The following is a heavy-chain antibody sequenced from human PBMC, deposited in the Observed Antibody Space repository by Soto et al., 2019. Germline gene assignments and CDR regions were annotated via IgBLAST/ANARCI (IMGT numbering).Heavy chain of an antibody. CDR1: GGSFSGYY. V-gene: IGHV4-34*01. CDR2: INHSGST. J-gene: IGHJ6*03. CDR3: ARGHNDDYTPYYMDV. Sequence: SETLSLTCAVYGGSFSGYYWSWIRQPPGKGLEWIGEINHSGSTNYNPSLKSRVTISVDTSKNQFSLKLSSVTAADTAVYYCARGHNDDYTPYYMDVWGKGTTVTVSS. D-gene: IGHD3-16*01.